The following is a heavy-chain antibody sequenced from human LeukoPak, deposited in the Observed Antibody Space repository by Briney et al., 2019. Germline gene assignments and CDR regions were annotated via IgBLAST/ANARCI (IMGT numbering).Heavy chain of an antibody. CDR2: IYYSGST. J-gene: IGHJ4*02. D-gene: IGHD2-15*01. CDR1: GGSISGYY. Sequence: PSETLSLTCTVSGGSISGYYWSWIRQPPGKGLEWIGYIYYSGSTNYNPSLKSRVTISVDTSKNQFSLKLSSVTAADTAVYYCARRRNCSGGSCYGPIDYWGQGTLVTVSS. CDR3: ARRRNCSGGSCYGPIDY. V-gene: IGHV4-59*08.